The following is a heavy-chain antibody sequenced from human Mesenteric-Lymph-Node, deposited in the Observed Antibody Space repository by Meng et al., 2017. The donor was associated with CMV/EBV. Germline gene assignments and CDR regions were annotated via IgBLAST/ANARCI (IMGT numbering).Heavy chain of an antibody. CDR2: SNAGNGNT. CDR3: ARDRGTIFGVVAYYGMDV. Sequence: ASVKVSCKASGYTFTSYAMHWVRQAPGQRLEWMGWSNAGNGNTKYSQEFQGRVTITTDESTSTAYMELSSLRSEDTAVYYCARDRGTIFGVVAYYGMDVWGQGTTVTVSS. V-gene: IGHV1-3*02. CDR1: GYTFTSYA. D-gene: IGHD3-3*01. J-gene: IGHJ6*02.